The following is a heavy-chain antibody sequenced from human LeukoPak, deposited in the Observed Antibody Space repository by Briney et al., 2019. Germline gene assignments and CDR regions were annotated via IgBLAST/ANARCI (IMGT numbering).Heavy chain of an antibody. CDR3: ARDSRVGATSMDWFDP. D-gene: IGHD1-26*01. CDR1: GYTFTGYY. Sequence: GASVKVSCKASGYTFTGYYMHWVRQAPGQGLEWMGWINPNSGGTNYAQKFQGRVTMTRDTSISTAYMELSRLRSDDTAVYYCARDSRVGATSMDWFDPWGQGTLVTVSS. V-gene: IGHV1-2*02. J-gene: IGHJ5*02. CDR2: INPNSGGT.